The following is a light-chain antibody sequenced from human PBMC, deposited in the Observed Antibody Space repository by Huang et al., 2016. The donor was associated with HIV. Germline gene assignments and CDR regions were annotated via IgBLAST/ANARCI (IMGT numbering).Light chain of an antibody. CDR1: QSVSSSY. Sequence: EIVLTQSPGTLSLSPGERATLSCRTSQSVSSSYSGWYQQESGQAPRLLIFGASSRATGIPDRFSGSGSGTDFTLTISRLEPEDFAVYYCQQYGSSLSTFGQGTKVEVK. CDR3: QQYGSSLST. CDR2: GAS. V-gene: IGKV3-20*01. J-gene: IGKJ2*01.